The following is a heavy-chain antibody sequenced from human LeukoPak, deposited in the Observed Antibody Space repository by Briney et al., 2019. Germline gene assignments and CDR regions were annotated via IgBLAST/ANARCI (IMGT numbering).Heavy chain of an antibody. D-gene: IGHD3-9*01. CDR1: GFIFSSYW. J-gene: IGHJ2*01. Sequence: PGGSLRLSCAGSGFIFSSYWMHWVRQAPGKGLVWVSRINSDGNTATYADSVKGRFTISRDNGKNTLYLQMNSLRADDTAVYYCAGGIDILTRAEYWYFDLWGRGTLVTVSS. CDR3: AGGIDILTRAEYWYFDL. CDR2: INSDGNTA. V-gene: IGHV3-74*03.